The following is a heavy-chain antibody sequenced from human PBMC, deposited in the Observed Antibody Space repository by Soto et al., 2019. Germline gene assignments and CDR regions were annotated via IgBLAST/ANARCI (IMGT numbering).Heavy chain of an antibody. CDR3: ARLYSSSSPVDY. CDR1: GFTFSSYA. Sequence: GGSLRLSCAASGFTFSSYAMSWVRQAPGKGLEWVSAISGSGGSTYYADSVKGRFTISRDNSKNTLYLQMNSLRAEDTAVYYWARLYSSSSPVDYWGQGTLVTVS. V-gene: IGHV3-23*01. J-gene: IGHJ4*02. CDR2: ISGSGGST. D-gene: IGHD6-6*01.